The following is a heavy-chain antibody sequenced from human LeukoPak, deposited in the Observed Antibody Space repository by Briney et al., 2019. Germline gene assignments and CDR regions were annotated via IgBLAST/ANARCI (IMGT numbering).Heavy chain of an antibody. CDR3: ARSVSAQYDAFDI. Sequence: ASVKVSCKASGGTFSSYAISWVRQAPGQGLEWMGGIIPIFGTANYAQKFQGRVTITADESTSTAYMELSSLRSEDTAVYYCARSVSAQYDAFDIWGQGTMVTVSS. CDR1: GGTFSSYA. CDR2: IIPIFGTA. V-gene: IGHV1-69*13. D-gene: IGHD4-11*01. J-gene: IGHJ3*02.